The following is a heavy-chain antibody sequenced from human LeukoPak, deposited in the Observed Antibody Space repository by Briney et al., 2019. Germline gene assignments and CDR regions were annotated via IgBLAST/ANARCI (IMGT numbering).Heavy chain of an antibody. CDR3: ARGDDKVANLEVFDY. CDR2: IYHSGST. D-gene: IGHD1-1*01. CDR1: GGSISSGGYS. V-gene: IGHV4-30-2*01. Sequence: PSETLSLTCAVSGGSISSGGYSWSWIRQPPEKGLEWIGYIYHSGSTYYNPSLKSRVTISVDRSKNQFSLKLSSVTAADTAVYYCARGDDKVANLEVFDYWGQGTLVTVSS. J-gene: IGHJ4*02.